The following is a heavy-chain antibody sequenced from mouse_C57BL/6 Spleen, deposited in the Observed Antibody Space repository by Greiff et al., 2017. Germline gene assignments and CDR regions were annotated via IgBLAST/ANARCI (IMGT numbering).Heavy chain of an antibody. CDR2: INPNNGGT. J-gene: IGHJ2*01. D-gene: IGHD1-1*01. V-gene: IGHV1-26*01. CDR1: GYTFTDYY. Sequence: EVQLQQSGPELVKPGASVKISCKASGYTFTDYYMNWVKQSHGKSLEWIGDINPNNGGTSYNQKFKGKATLTVDKSSSTAYMELRSLTSEDSAVYYCARGGTVVPYFDYWGQGTTLTVSS. CDR3: ARGGTVVPYFDY.